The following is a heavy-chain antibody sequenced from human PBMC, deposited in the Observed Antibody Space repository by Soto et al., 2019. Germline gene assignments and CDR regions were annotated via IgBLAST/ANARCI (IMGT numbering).Heavy chain of an antibody. CDR3: ARALGYCSGGSCPTAMGAFDI. V-gene: IGHV3-33*01. J-gene: IGHJ3*02. CDR2: IWYDGSNK. CDR1: GFTFSSYG. Sequence: QVQLVESGGGVVQPGRSLRLSCAASGFTFSSYGMHWVRQAPGKGLEWVAVIWYDGSNKYYADSVKGRFTISRDNSKNTLYLQMNSLRAEDTAVYYCARALGYCSGGSCPTAMGAFDIWGQGKMVTVSS. D-gene: IGHD2-15*01.